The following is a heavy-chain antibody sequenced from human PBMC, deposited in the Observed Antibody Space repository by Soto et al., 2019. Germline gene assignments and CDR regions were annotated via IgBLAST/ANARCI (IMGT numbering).Heavy chain of an antibody. CDR1: GYIFTNYY. CDR3: ARDLAAAAY. D-gene: IGHD6-13*01. V-gene: IGHV1-46*01. Sequence: QVQLVQSGAEVKKPGASVKVSCKASGYIFTNYYIHWVRQAPGQGLEWMAIINTLPTRGSTNYAQKFQRRLTVTSDTSTSTVYLELSSLRSDDTAVYYCARDLAAAAYWGQGTLVTVSS. J-gene: IGHJ4*02. CDR2: INTLPTRGST.